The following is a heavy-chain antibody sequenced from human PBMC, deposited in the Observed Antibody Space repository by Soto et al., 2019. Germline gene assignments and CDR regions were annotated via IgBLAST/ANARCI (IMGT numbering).Heavy chain of an antibody. Sequence: LRLSCAASGFTFSSYWMHWVRQVPGKGLLWVSRTSPDGTTTNYADSVRGRFTVSRDNAQNTLYLQMNGLRADDTALYFCARETRMTAFDMWGQGTMVTVSS. D-gene: IGHD2-15*01. CDR1: GFTFSSYW. J-gene: IGHJ3*02. CDR2: TSPDGTTT. CDR3: ARETRMTAFDM. V-gene: IGHV3-74*01.